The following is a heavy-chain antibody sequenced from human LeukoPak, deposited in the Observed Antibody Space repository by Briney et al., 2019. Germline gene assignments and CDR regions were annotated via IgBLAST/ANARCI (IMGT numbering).Heavy chain of an antibody. CDR1: GGSISSSSYY. J-gene: IGHJ3*02. D-gene: IGHD5-18*01. CDR3: ARDPYSYGFDAFDI. Sequence: SETLSLTCTVSGGSISSSSYYWGWIRQPPGKGLEWIGSIYYSGSTYYNPSLKSRVTISVDTSKNQFSLKLSSVTAADTAVYYCARDPYSYGFDAFDIWGQGTMVTVSS. V-gene: IGHV4-39*07. CDR2: IYYSGST.